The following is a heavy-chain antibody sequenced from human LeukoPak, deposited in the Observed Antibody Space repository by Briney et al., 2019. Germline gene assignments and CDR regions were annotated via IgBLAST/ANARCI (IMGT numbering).Heavy chain of an antibody. CDR2: IYYSGST. J-gene: IGHJ6*03. D-gene: IGHD5-12*01. Sequence: SETLSLTRAVYGGSFSGYYWSWIRQPPGKGLEWIGYIYYSGSTNYNPSLKSRVTISEDTSKNQFSLKLSSVTAADTAVYYCARASWLPQSRNYYYVDVWGKGTTVTISS. CDR3: ARASWLPQSRNYYYVDV. V-gene: IGHV4-59*01. CDR1: GGSFSGYY.